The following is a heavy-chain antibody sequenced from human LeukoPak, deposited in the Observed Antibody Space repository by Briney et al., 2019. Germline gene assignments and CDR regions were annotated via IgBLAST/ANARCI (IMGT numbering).Heavy chain of an antibody. CDR2: MNPNSGNT. CDR1: GYAFTSYD. V-gene: IGHV1-8*01. Sequence: ASVKVSCKASGYAFTSYDINWVRQATGQGLEWMGWMNPNSGNTGYAQKFQGRVTITRNTSISTAYMELSGLRSEDTAVYYCASGDYYDSSGYSVKYYYYYYMDVWGKGTTVTVSS. J-gene: IGHJ6*03. D-gene: IGHD3-22*01. CDR3: ASGDYYDSSGYSVKYYYYYYMDV.